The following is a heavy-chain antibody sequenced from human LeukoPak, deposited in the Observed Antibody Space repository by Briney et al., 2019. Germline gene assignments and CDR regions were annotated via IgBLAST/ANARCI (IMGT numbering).Heavy chain of an antibody. Sequence: ASVKVSCKASGYIFTGYYMHWVRQAPGQGLEWMGWINPNSGGTNYAQKFQGRVTMTRDTSISTAYMELSRLRSDDTAVYYCARYYSNHYYFDYWGQGTLVTVSS. V-gene: IGHV1-2*02. CDR2: INPNSGGT. CDR3: ARYYSNHYYFDY. D-gene: IGHD4-11*01. J-gene: IGHJ4*02. CDR1: GYIFTGYY.